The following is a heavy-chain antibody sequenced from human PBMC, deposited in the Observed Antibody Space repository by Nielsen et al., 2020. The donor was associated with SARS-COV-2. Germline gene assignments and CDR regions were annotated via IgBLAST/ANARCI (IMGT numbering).Heavy chain of an antibody. J-gene: IGHJ4*02. CDR2: LSWNSGSI. V-gene: IGHV3-9*01. Sequence: SLKISCAASGFTFDDYAMHWVRQAPGKGLEWVSGLSWNSGSIGYADSVKGRFTISRDNAKNSLYLQMTSLRAEDTALYYCAKGDWGVPATALDYWGQGTLVTVSS. CDR1: GFTFDDYA. CDR3: AKGDWGVPATALDY. D-gene: IGHD2-2*01.